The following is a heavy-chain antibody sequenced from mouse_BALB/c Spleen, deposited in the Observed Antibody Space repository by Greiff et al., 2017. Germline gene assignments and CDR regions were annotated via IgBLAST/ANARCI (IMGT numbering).Heavy chain of an antibody. CDR1: GFTFSSFG. D-gene: IGHD2-14*01. J-gene: IGHJ4*01. CDR3: AASVRGYAMDD. V-gene: IGHV5-17*02. Sequence: EVQGVESGGGLVQPGGSRKLSCAASGFTFSSFGMHWVRQAPEKGLEWVAYISSGSSTIYYADTVKGRFTISRDNPKNTLFLQMTSLRTEDTALYYCAASVRGYAMDDWGQGTSGTVSS. CDR2: ISSGSSTI.